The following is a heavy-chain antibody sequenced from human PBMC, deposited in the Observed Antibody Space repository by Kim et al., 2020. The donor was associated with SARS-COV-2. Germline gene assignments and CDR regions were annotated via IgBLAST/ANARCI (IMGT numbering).Heavy chain of an antibody. CDR1: GGSISSSSYY. CDR3: ATFSGSYSEMGPYRFDY. J-gene: IGHJ4*02. Sequence: SETLSLTCTVSGGSISSSSYYWGWIRQPPGKGLEWIGSIYYSGSTYYNPSLKSRVTISVDTSKNQFSLKLSSVTAADTAVYYCATFSGSYSEMGPYRFDYWGQGTLVTVSS. D-gene: IGHD1-26*01. V-gene: IGHV4-39*01. CDR2: IYYSGST.